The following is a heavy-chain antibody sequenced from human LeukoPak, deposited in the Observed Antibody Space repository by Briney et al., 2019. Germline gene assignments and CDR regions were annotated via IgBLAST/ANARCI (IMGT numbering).Heavy chain of an antibody. D-gene: IGHD6-19*01. CDR2: MNPNSGNT. V-gene: IGHV1-8*01. J-gene: IGHJ3*02. CDR3: AKAFRTAVATPEGLAFDI. CDR1: GYTFTSYD. Sequence: ASVTVSCKASGYTFTSYDINWVRQATGQGLEWMGWMNPNSGNTGYAQKFQGRVTMTRNTSISTAYMELSSLRSEDTAVYYCAKAFRTAVATPEGLAFDIWGQGSMVTVSS.